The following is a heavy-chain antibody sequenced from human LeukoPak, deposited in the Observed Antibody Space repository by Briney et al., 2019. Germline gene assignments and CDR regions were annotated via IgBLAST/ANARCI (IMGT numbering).Heavy chain of an antibody. D-gene: IGHD3-16*02. J-gene: IGHJ4*02. Sequence: GGSLRLSCAASGFTFSNSAMSWVRQAPGKGLEWVSGISDGGDATYYADSVKGRFTISKDFYRNTLYLQTNSLSAEDADLYYCAKGYKGYVWGSSRYTGTYYYDYWGQGTLVTVSS. CDR2: ISDGGDAT. CDR3: AKGYKGYVWGSSRYTGTYYYDY. V-gene: IGHV3-23*01. CDR1: GFTFSNSA.